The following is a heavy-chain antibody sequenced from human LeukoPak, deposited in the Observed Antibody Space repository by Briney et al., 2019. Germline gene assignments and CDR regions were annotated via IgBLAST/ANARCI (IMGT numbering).Heavy chain of an antibody. CDR1: GGSISSYY. CDR2: IYTSGST. V-gene: IGHV4-4*07. D-gene: IGHD3-3*01. J-gene: IGHJ2*01. Sequence: SETLSLTCTVSGGSISSYYWSWIRQPAGKGLEWIGRIYTSGSTNYNPSLKSRVTMSVDTSKNQFSLKLSSVTAADTAVYYCAREGRWRRAHYWYFDLXXXXTLVTVSS. CDR3: AREGRWRRAHYWYFDL.